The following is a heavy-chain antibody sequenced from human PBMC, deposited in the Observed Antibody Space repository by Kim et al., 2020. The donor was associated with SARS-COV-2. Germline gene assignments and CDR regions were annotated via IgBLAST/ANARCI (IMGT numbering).Heavy chain of an antibody. CDR2: ISGSGTYT. CDR1: GFTFSNYS. D-gene: IGHD3-22*01. CDR3: AKGILGCGKFHYYYYGIDV. V-gene: IGHV3-23*01. J-gene: IGHJ6*02. Sequence: GGSLRLSCAASGFTFSNYSMSWVRQAPGKGLEWVSSISGSGTYTYYADSVKGRFTISRDNSRNTLYLHMNSLRAEDTAVYYCAKGILGCGKFHYYYYGIDVWGQGTTVTVSS.